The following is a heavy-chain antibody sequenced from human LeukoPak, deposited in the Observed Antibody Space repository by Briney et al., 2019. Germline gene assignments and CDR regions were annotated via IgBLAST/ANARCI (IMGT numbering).Heavy chain of an antibody. CDR2: IYTSGST. CDR1: GGSISYYY. V-gene: IGHV4-4*07. J-gene: IGHJ5*02. Sequence: SETLSLTCTVSGGSISYYYWSWIRQPPGKGLEWIGRIYTSGSTNYNPSLKSRVTMSVDTSKNQFSLKLSSVTAADTAVYYCARGKGPSNWFDPWGQGTLVTVSS. CDR3: ARGKGPSNWFDP.